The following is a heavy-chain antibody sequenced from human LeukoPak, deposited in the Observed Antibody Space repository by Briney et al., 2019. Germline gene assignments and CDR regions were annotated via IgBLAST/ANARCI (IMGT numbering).Heavy chain of an antibody. CDR1: GGSISSSSYY. Sequence: PSETLSLTCTVSGGSISSSSYYWGWIRQPPGKGLEWIGSIYYSGSTYYNPSLKSRVTISVDTSKNQFSLKLSSVTAADTAVYYCARAGNDRVPYYYYYMDVWGKGTTVTVSS. V-gene: IGHV4-39*07. CDR2: IYYSGST. J-gene: IGHJ6*03. D-gene: IGHD1-1*01. CDR3: ARAGNDRVPYYYYYMDV.